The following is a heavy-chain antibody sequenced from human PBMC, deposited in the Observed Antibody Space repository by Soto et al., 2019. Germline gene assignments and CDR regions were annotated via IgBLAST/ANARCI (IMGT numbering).Heavy chain of an antibody. CDR3: AQDLRTTSSDYGMDV. J-gene: IGHJ6*02. V-gene: IGHV3-30*18. CDR2: ISYDETNE. CDR1: GFTFGRHG. Sequence: QVQLVESGGGLVQPGGSLRRTCIASGFTFGRHGMHWVRQAPGKGLEWVAVISYDETNEYYVDSVKGLFTISRDNSKRTLYLQMNRLRPEDTAVYKCAQDLRTTSSDYGMDVWGQGTPVTVSS.